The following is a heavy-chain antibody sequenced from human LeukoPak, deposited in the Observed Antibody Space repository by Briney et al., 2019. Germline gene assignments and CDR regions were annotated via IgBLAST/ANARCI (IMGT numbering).Heavy chain of an antibody. J-gene: IGHJ6*02. CDR3: ARDREWESEYFCGMDV. D-gene: IGHD1-26*01. V-gene: IGHV3-30-3*01. Sequence: PGRSLRLSCAASGFTFSSYAMHWVRQAPGKGLEWVAVISYDGSNKYYADSVKGRFTISRDNSKNTLYLQMNSLRAEDTAVYYCARDREWESEYFCGMDVWGQGTTVTVSS. CDR2: ISYDGSNK. CDR1: GFTFSSYA.